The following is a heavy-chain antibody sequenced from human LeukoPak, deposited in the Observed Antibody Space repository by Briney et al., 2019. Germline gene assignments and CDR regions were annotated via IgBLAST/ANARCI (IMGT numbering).Heavy chain of an antibody. CDR1: GFTFGSYS. Sequence: PGGSLRLSXAASGFTFGSYSMNWVRQPPGKGLEWLSYISSSSNTIYYADSVKGRFTISRDNAKNSLYLQMNSLRAEDTAVYYCARDAVAIQNLRAARRGGTYYFDYWGQGTLVTVSS. CDR2: ISSSSNTI. V-gene: IGHV3-48*01. J-gene: IGHJ4*02. CDR3: ARDAVAIQNLRAARRGGTYYFDY. D-gene: IGHD6-6*01.